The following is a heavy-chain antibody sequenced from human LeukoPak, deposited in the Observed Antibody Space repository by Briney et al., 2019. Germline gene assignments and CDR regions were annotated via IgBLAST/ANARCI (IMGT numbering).Heavy chain of an antibody. Sequence: ASVKVSCKVSGYTLTELSMHWVRQAPGQGLEWMGGIIPIFGTANYAQKFQGRVTITADESTSTAYMELSSLRSEDTAVYYCARGVWAMVRGVTIFDYWGQGTLVTVSS. D-gene: IGHD3-10*01. J-gene: IGHJ4*02. CDR2: IIPIFGTA. V-gene: IGHV1-69*13. CDR3: ARGVWAMVRGVTIFDY. CDR1: GYTLTELS.